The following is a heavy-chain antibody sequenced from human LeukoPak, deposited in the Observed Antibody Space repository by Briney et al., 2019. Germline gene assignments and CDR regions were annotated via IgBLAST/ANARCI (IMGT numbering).Heavy chain of an antibody. Sequence: TGGSLRLSCAASGFTFSIYAMHWVRQAPGKGLEWVAVISYDGSNKYYADSVKGRFTISRDNSKNTLYLQMNSLRAEDTAVYYCARECGGDCYPAFDYWGQGTLVTVSS. CDR2: ISYDGSNK. CDR1: GFTFSIYA. J-gene: IGHJ4*02. D-gene: IGHD2-21*02. V-gene: IGHV3-30-3*01. CDR3: ARECGGDCYPAFDY.